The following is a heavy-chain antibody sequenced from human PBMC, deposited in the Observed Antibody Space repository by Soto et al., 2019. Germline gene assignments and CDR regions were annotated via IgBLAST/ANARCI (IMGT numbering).Heavy chain of an antibody. CDR2: INAGNGNT. Sequence: ASVKVSCKASGYTFTSYAMHWVRQAPGQRLEWMGWINAGNGNTKYSQKFQGRVTITRDTSASTAYMELSSLRSEDTAVYYCARGSNVGNWFDPWGQGTLVTVSS. V-gene: IGHV1-3*01. D-gene: IGHD4-4*01. CDR1: GYTFTSYA. J-gene: IGHJ5*02. CDR3: ARGSNVGNWFDP.